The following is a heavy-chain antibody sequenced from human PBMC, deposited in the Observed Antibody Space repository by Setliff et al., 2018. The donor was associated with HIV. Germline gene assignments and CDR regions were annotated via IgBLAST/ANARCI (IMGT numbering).Heavy chain of an antibody. CDR1: GGSFSSYY. D-gene: IGHD3-10*01. CDR3: TRRLIDTYYYESGTYPSMDV. V-gene: IGHV3-73*01. Sequence: ETLSLTCTVYGGSFSSYYWTWVRQPPGKGLEWVGRIRSKDNSYATTYPASLKGRFTISRDDSKNTGYLQMYSMKTEDTVVYYCTRRLIDTYYYESGTYPSMDVWGKGTTVTVSS. CDR2: IRSKDNSYAT. J-gene: IGHJ6*03.